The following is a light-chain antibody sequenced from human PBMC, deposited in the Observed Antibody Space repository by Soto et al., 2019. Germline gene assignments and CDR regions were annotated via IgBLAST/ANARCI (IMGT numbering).Light chain of an antibody. J-gene: IGLJ3*02. Sequence: QSALTQPASVSGSPGQSSTISCTGTSSDVGSYNLVSCHQQYPGKAAQHMIYEGSKRPSGVSNRFSGSKSGNTASLAISGLQAEDEADYYCCSYAGRSTLVFGGGTKLTVL. CDR3: CSYAGRSTLV. CDR1: SSDVGSYNL. CDR2: EGS. V-gene: IGLV2-23*01.